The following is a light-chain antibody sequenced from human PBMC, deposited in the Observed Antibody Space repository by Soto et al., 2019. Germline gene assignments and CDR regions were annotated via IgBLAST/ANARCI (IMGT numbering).Light chain of an antibody. CDR2: GAS. CDR1: QSVSSAS. V-gene: IGKV3-20*01. Sequence: EIVLTQSPGTLSLYPGERATLSCRASQSVSSASLAWYQQIPGQAPRLLIYGASSRATGIPDRLSGSGSGTDFTLTISRLEPEEFAVYYCHHYGSSPEFTFGPGTKGEIK. CDR3: HHYGSSPEFT. J-gene: IGKJ3*01.